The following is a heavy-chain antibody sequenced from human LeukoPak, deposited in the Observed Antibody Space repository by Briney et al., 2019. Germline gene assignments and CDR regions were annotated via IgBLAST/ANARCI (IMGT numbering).Heavy chain of an antibody. J-gene: IGHJ4*02. CDR3: ARDVIAAAGILDY. Sequence: ASVKVSCKASGYSFTGYYMHWVRQAPGQGLEWMGWINPNSGGTNYAQKFQGRVTMTRDTSISTAYMELSRLRSDDTAVYYCARDVIAAAGILDYWGQGTLVTVSS. CDR1: GYSFTGYY. V-gene: IGHV1-2*02. CDR2: INPNSGGT. D-gene: IGHD6-13*01.